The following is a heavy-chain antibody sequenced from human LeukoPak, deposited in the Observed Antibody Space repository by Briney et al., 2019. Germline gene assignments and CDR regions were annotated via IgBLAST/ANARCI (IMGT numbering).Heavy chain of an antibody. CDR1: GYTFTSYY. D-gene: IGHD3-22*01. CDR3: ARAPYYYDGSGYYSDFDY. CDR2: INPSGGST. V-gene: IGHV1-46*03. Sequence: ASVKVSCKASGYTFTSYYMHWVRQAPGQGLEWMGIINPSGGSTSYAQKFQGRVTMTRDTSTSTVYMELSSLRSEDTAVYYCARAPYYYDGSGYYSDFDYWGQGTLVTVSS. J-gene: IGHJ4*02.